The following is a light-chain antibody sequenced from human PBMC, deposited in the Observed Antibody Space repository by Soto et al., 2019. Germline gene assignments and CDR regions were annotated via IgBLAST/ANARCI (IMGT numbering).Light chain of an antibody. CDR3: QSYDSSLSGSGV. J-gene: IGLJ1*01. Sequence: QPVLTQPPSVSGAPGQRVTISCTGSSSNIGAGYDVHWYQQLPGTAPKPLIYGNSNRPSGVPDRFSGSKSGTSASLAITGLQAEDEADYYCQSYDSSLSGSGVFGTGTKLTVL. V-gene: IGLV1-40*01. CDR2: GNS. CDR1: SSNIGAGYD.